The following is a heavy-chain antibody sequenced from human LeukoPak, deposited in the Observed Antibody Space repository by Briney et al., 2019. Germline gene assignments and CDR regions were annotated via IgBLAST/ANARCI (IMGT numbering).Heavy chain of an antibody. CDR1: GGTFSSYA. J-gene: IGHJ4*02. Sequence: SVKVSCKASGGTFSSYAISWVRQAPGQGLEWMGGIIPIFGTASYAQKFQGRVTITTDESTSTAYMELSSLRSEDTAVYYCAKDRGYYDSSGYFDYWGQGTLVTVSS. CDR3: AKDRGYYDSSGYFDY. CDR2: IIPIFGTA. D-gene: IGHD3-22*01. V-gene: IGHV1-69*05.